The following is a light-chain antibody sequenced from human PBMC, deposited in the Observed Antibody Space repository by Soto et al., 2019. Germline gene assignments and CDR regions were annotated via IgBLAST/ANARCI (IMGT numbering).Light chain of an antibody. J-gene: IGLJ2*01. V-gene: IGLV2-14*01. CDR1: SSDVGGYKY. CDR3: SSYTSSSTLVV. CDR2: EVS. Sequence: QSVLTQPASVSGSPGQSITISCTGTSSDVGGYKYVSWYQQHPGKAPKLMIYEVSNRPSGVSNRFSGSKSGNTASLTISGLQAEDEADYYCSSYTSSSTLVVFGGGTKVTVL.